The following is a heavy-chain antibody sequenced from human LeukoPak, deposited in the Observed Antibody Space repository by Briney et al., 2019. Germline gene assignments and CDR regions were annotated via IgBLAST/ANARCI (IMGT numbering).Heavy chain of an antibody. D-gene: IGHD1-26*01. Sequence: PGGSLRLSCAASGFTFSSYLMHWVRQAPGKGLVWVSRIHSDESSARYADSVKGRFTISRDNAKNTLYLQMNSLRAEDTAVYYCARDLVGALDFWGQGTLVTVSS. CDR1: GFTFSSYL. J-gene: IGHJ4*02. V-gene: IGHV3-74*01. CDR2: IHSDESSA. CDR3: ARDLVGALDF.